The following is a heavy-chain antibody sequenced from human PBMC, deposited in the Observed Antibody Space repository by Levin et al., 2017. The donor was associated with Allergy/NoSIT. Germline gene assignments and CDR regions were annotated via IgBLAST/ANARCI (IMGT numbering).Heavy chain of an antibody. CDR2: INPNSGGT. CDR1: GYTFTGYY. J-gene: IGHJ6*02. Sequence: ASVKVSCKASGYTFTGYYMHWVRQAPGQGLEWMGWINPNSGGTNYAQKFQGRVTMTRDTSISTAYMELSRLRSDDTAVYYCARGYCSSTSCYRWGYYYYYGMDVWGQGTTVTVSS. V-gene: IGHV1-2*02. D-gene: IGHD2-2*02. CDR3: ARGYCSSTSCYRWGYYYYYGMDV.